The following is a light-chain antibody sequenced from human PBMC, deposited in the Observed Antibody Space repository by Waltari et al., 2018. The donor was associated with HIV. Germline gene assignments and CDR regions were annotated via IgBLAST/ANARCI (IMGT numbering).Light chain of an antibody. V-gene: IGLV1-47*01. Sequence: QSVLTQPPSASGTPGQRVTISCSGSSSNIGGNYVYWYQQLPGTAPKLLIYRNNQRPVGVPERFSGSKSGTSASMAISGLRSEEEADYYCASWDDSLSGYVVFGGGTKLTVL. CDR1: SSNIGGNY. J-gene: IGLJ2*01. CDR3: ASWDDSLSGYVV. CDR2: RNN.